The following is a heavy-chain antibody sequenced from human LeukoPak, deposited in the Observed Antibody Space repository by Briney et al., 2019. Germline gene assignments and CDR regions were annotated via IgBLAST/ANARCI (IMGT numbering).Heavy chain of an antibody. J-gene: IGHJ4*02. D-gene: IGHD3-3*01. CDR2: IYYSGST. CDR1: GGSISSYY. CDR3: ARIHYDFWSGYYFFDY. Sequence: PSETLSLTCTVSGGSISSYYWSWIRQPPGKGLGWIGYIYYSGSTNYNPSLKSRVTISVDTSKNQFSLKLSSVTAADTAVYYCARIHYDFWSGYYFFDYWGQGTLVTVSS. V-gene: IGHV4-59*01.